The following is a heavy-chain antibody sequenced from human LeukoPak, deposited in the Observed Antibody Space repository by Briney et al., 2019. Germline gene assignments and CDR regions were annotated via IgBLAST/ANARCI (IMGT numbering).Heavy chain of an antibody. CDR1: GGSINSYY. CDR3: ASHKGGWAIDY. J-gene: IGHJ4*02. V-gene: IGHV4-59*12. D-gene: IGHD6-19*01. Sequence: SQTLSLTCSVSGGSINSYYWRWIRQPPRKGPEWVGYIHYSGSTNYNSSLEGRVTISVDTSKDEFSLKLSSVTAAATAVYYCASHKGGWAIDYWGQGTLVTVSS. CDR2: IHYSGST.